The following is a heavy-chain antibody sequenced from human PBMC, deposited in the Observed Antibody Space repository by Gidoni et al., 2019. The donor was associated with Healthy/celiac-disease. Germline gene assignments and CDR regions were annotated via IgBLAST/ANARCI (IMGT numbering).Heavy chain of an antibody. V-gene: IGHV2-26*01. CDR2: IVSNDEK. CDR3: ARIHTLMLDYGDYEENWFDP. D-gene: IGHD4-17*01. J-gene: IGHJ5*02. Sequence: QVTLKESGPVLVKPTETLTLTCTVSGFSLSNARLGVSWIRQPPGKALEWLAHIVSNDEKSYSTSLKSRLTISKDTSKSQVVLTMTNMDPVDTATYYCARIHTLMLDYGDYEENWFDPWGQGTLVTVSS. CDR1: GFSLSNARLG.